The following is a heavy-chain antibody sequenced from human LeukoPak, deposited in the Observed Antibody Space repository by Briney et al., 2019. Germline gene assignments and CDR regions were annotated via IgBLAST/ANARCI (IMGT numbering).Heavy chain of an antibody. CDR2: ISGSGTST. CDR3: AKQHGYNYGYADY. CDR1: GFTFGSCA. D-gene: IGHD5-12*01. Sequence: GSLRLSCAASGFTFGSCAMSWVRQAPGKGLEWVSAISGSGTSTFYADSVKGRFTISRDNSKNTLYLQMNSLRAEDTAVYYCAKQHGYNYGYADYWGQGTLVTVSS. J-gene: IGHJ4*02. V-gene: IGHV3-23*01.